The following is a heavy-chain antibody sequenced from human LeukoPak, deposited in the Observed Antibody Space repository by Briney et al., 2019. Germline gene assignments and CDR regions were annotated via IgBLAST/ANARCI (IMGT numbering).Heavy chain of an antibody. CDR3: ARVTGSGYYYGGGFDY. Sequence: GESLKISCKGSGYSFTSNWIGWVRQMPGKGLEWMGIIYPGDSDTKYSPSFQGQVSISADKSITTSYLQWSSLKASDTAVYYCARVTGSGYYYGGGFDYWGQGTLVTVSS. J-gene: IGHJ4*02. CDR1: GYSFTSNW. CDR2: IYPGDSDT. D-gene: IGHD3-22*01. V-gene: IGHV5-51*01.